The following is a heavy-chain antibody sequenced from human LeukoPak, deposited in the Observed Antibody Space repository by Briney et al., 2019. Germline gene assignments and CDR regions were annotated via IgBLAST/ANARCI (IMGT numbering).Heavy chain of an antibody. CDR3: ARARWSGSYSDY. CDR2: IYYSGST. Sequence: PETLSLTCTVSGGSISSYYWSWIRQPPGKGLEWIGYIYYSGSTNYNPSLKSRVTISVDTSKNQFSLKLSSVTAADTAVYYCARARWSGSYSDYWGQGTLVTVSS. D-gene: IGHD1-26*01. V-gene: IGHV4-59*01. J-gene: IGHJ4*02. CDR1: GGSISSYY.